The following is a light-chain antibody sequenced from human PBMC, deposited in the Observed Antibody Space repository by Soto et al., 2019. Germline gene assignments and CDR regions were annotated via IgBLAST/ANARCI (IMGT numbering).Light chain of an antibody. V-gene: IGLV2-8*01. CDR2: DVS. J-gene: IGLJ2*01. Sequence: QSALTQPPSASGSPGQSVTISCTGTSSDVGGYNYVSWYQQHPGKAPKLLIHDVSKRPSGVADRFSGSKSGNAASLTVSGLQAEDEADYYCGSYAGSKGVVFGGGTKVTVL. CDR3: GSYAGSKGVV. CDR1: SSDVGGYNY.